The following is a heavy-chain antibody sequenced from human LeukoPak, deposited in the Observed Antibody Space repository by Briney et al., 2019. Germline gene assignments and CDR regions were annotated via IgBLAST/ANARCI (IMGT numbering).Heavy chain of an antibody. CDR1: GPSLSTYY. CDR3: ARHEETWDYYFDS. Sequence: SETLSLPCTLSGPSLSTYYGRWIRQPPGEGREWIGYIYNSEATRQNPSLKSRVSMSVDTTKNQLSLKVISVTAADTAVYYCARHEETWDYYFDSWGQGTLVTVSS. J-gene: IGHJ4*02. D-gene: IGHD1-26*01. CDR2: IYNSEAT. V-gene: IGHV4-59*08.